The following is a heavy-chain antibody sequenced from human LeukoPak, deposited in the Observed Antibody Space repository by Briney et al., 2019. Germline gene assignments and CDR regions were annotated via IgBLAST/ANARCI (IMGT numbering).Heavy chain of an antibody. V-gene: IGHV4-34*01. CDR2: INHSGST. CDR1: GGSFSGYY. D-gene: IGHD2-2*01. CDR3: ARHGNIVVVPDASKAFDI. Sequence: SETLSLTCAVYGGSFSGYYWSWIRQPPGKGLEWIGEINHSGSTNHNPSLKSRVTISVDTSRSQFSLSLSSMTAADTAVYYCARHGNIVVVPDASKAFDIWGQGTMVTVSS. J-gene: IGHJ3*02.